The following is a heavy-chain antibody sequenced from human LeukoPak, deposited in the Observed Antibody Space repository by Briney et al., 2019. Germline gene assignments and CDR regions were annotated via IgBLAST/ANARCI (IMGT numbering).Heavy chain of an antibody. CDR3: ARDRDGYNVYFDY. V-gene: IGHV3-11*01. J-gene: IGHJ4*02. CDR2: ISSSGSTI. Sequence: PGGSLRLSCAASGFTFSDYYMSWIRRAPGKGLEWVSYISSSGSTIYYADSVKGRFTISRDNAKNSLYLQMNSLRAEDTAVYYCARDRDGYNVYFDYWGQGTLVTVSS. D-gene: IGHD5-24*01. CDR1: GFTFSDYY.